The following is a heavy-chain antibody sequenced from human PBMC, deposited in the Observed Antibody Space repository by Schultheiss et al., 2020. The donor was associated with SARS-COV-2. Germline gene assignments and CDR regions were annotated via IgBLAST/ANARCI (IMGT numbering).Heavy chain of an antibody. CDR3: ARHLGYYGSGSYSYYYYYMDV. V-gene: IGHV4-59*08. CDR2: IYYSGST. J-gene: IGHJ6*03. Sequence: SETLSITCTVSGGSISSYYWSWIRQPPGKGLEWIGYIYYSGSTNYNPSLKSRVTISVDTSKNQFSLKLSSVTAADTAVYYCARHLGYYGSGSYSYYYYYMDVWGKGTTVTVSS. CDR1: GGSISSYY. D-gene: IGHD3-10*01.